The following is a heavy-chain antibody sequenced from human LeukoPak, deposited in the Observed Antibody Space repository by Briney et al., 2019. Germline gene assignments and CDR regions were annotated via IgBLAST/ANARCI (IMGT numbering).Heavy chain of an antibody. J-gene: IGHJ5*02. CDR3: ARDPVGSSDRPSWFDP. Sequence: GASVKVSCKASGYTFTGYYMHWVRQAPGQGLEWMGWINPNSGGTNYAQKFQGRVTMTRDTSISTAYMELSRLRSDDTAVYYCARDPVGSSDRPSWFDPWGQGTLVTVSS. CDR1: GYTFTGYY. CDR2: INPNSGGT. D-gene: IGHD6-6*01. V-gene: IGHV1-2*02.